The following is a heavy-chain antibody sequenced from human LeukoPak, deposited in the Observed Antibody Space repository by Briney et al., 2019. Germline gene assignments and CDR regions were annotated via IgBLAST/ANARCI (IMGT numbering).Heavy chain of an antibody. V-gene: IGHV3-30*02. D-gene: IGHD1-20*01. CDR3: AREGIIGDPLDY. CDR2: IQNDGTFK. Sequence: GGCLRLSCTASGFTYSNYATSWVRQAPGKGLEWVAFIQNDGTFKYYADSVKGRFTISRDSSKNALYLQMNSQRAEDTAVYYCAREGIIGDPLDYWGQGILVTVSS. CDR1: GFTYSNYA. J-gene: IGHJ4*02.